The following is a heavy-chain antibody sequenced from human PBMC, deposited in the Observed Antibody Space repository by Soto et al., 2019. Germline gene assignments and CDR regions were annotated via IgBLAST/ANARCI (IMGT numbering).Heavy chain of an antibody. J-gene: IGHJ5*02. CDR3: AGPVDP. CDR2: IYYSGST. Sequence: QLQLQESGPGLVKPSETLSLTCTVSGGSISSSSYYWGWIRQPPGKGLEWIGSIYYSGSTYYNPSLKSRVTKSRDTSKNQFPLELGPVAGAGTAVYYRAGPVDPWGQGTLVTVSS. CDR1: GGSISSSSYY. V-gene: IGHV4-39*01.